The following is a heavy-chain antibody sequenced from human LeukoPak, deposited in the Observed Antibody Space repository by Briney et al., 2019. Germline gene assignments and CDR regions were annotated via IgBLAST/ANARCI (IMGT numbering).Heavy chain of an antibody. J-gene: IGHJ6*02. V-gene: IGHV3-53*01. CDR2: IYSGGST. D-gene: IGHD1-1*01. CDR3: ARENAEYYYGMDV. Sequence: PGGSLRLSCAASGFTFSNFWMHWVRQAPGKGLEWVSVIYSGGSTYYADSVKGRFTISRDNSKNTLYLQMNSLRAEDTAVYYCARENAEYYYGMDVWGQGTTVTVSS. CDR1: GFTFSNFW.